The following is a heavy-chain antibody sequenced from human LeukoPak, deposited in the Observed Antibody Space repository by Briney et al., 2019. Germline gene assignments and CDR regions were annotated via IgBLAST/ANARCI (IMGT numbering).Heavy chain of an antibody. V-gene: IGHV4-30-2*01. Sequence: PSETLSLTCAVSGGSISSGGYSWSWIRQPPGKGLDWIGYIYHSGSTYYNPSLKSRVTISVDRSKNQFSLKLSSVTAADTAVYYCARVSAAAGTADYWGQGTLVTVSS. CDR3: ARVSAAAGTADY. CDR1: GGSISSGGYS. D-gene: IGHD6-13*01. J-gene: IGHJ4*02. CDR2: IYHSGST.